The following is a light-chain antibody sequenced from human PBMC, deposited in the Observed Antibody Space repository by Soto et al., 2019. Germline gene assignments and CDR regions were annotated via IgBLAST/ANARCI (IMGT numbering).Light chain of an antibody. V-gene: IGKV3D-15*01. CDR2: GAS. CDR1: QSVSIN. J-gene: IGKJ3*01. Sequence: EVVMTQSPATLSVSPGERATLSCRASQSVSINLAWYQQKPGQAPRLLIYGASTRATGIPARFSGSGSGTEFTLTISSLQSEDFALYYCQQYNDWPSFGPGSKVDV. CDR3: QQYNDWPS.